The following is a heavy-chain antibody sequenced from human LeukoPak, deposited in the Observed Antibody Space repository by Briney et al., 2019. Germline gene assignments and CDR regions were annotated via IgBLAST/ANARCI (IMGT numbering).Heavy chain of an antibody. V-gene: IGHV3-64*04. D-gene: IGHD3-22*01. CDR3: ARGVFSGYSPYFDY. CDR2: ISSNGGST. Sequence: PGGSLRLSCSASGFTFSSYAMHWVRQAPGKGLEYVSAISSNGGSTYYADSVKGRFTISRDNSKNTLYLQMNSLRAEDTAVYYCARGVFSGYSPYFDYWGQGTLVTVSS. J-gene: IGHJ4*02. CDR1: GFTFSSYA.